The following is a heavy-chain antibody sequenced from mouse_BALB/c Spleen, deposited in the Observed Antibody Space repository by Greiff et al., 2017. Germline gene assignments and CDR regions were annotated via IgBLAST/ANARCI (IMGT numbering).Heavy chain of an antibody. CDR2: IDPANGNT. CDR1: GFNIKDTY. J-gene: IGHJ4*01. V-gene: IGHV14-3*02. CDR3: ARCGYDDAMDC. D-gene: IGHD2-14*01. Sequence: EVQLQQSGAELVKPGASVKLSCTASGFNIKDTYMHWVKQRPEQGLEWIGRIDPANGNTKYDPKFQGKATITADTSSNTAYLQLSSLTSEDTAVYYCARCGYDDAMDCWGQGTAVTVSS.